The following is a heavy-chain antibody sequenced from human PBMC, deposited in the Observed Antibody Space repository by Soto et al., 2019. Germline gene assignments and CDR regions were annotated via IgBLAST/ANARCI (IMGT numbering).Heavy chain of an antibody. V-gene: IGHV3-48*03. CDR3: ARELGEAYFDY. CDR1: GFIFRSYE. J-gene: IGHJ4*02. CDR2: ISSTGNTI. Sequence: EVQLVESGGGLVQPGGSLRLSCTAAGFIFRSYEMNWVRQAPGKGLEWISYISSTGNTIYYADSVKGRFIISRDNAKKSLFLQMDSLRGEDTAVYFCARELGEAYFDYWGQGTLVTVSP. D-gene: IGHD3-16*01.